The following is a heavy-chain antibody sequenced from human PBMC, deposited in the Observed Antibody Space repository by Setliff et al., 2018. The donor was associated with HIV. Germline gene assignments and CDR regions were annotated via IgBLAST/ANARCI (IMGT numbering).Heavy chain of an antibody. Sequence: SETLSLTCTVSGGSISSGGYYWSWIRQHPGKGLEWIGYIDYSGITYYKPSLMSRVTISVDTSKNHFSLRLSSVTAADTAVYYCARDGRAKGVYSHWHFDLWGRGTQVTVSS. V-gene: IGHV4-31*03. CDR3: ARDGRAKGVYSHWHFDL. D-gene: IGHD2-8*01. CDR1: GGSISSGGYY. CDR2: IDYSGIT. J-gene: IGHJ2*01.